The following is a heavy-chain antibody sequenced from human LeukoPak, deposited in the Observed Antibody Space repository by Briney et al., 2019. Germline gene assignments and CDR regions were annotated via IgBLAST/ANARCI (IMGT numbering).Heavy chain of an antibody. CDR1: GFTFSSYA. V-gene: IGHV3-30*04. CDR3: ARDSRPLVGLLWFGELPDY. Sequence: GGSLRLSCAASGFTFSSYAMHWVRQAPGKGLEWVAVISYDGSNKYYADSVKGRFTISRDNSKNTLCLQMNSLRAEDTAVYYCARDSRPLVGLLWFGELPDYWGQGTLVTVSS. J-gene: IGHJ4*02. CDR2: ISYDGSNK. D-gene: IGHD3-10*01.